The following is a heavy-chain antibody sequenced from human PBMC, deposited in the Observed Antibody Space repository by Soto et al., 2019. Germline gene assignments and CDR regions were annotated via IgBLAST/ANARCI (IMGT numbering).Heavy chain of an antibody. V-gene: IGHV3-33*01. CDR3: ARDRYCSSTSCYVPDY. CDR1: GFTFSSYG. CDR2: IWYDGSNR. D-gene: IGHD2-2*01. J-gene: IGHJ4*02. Sequence: GGSLRLSCVASGFTFSSYGMHWVRQAPGKGLEWVAVIWYDGSNRYYADSVKGRFTISRDNSKNTLYLQMNSLRAEDTAVYYCARDRYCSSTSCYVPDYWGQGTLVTVSS.